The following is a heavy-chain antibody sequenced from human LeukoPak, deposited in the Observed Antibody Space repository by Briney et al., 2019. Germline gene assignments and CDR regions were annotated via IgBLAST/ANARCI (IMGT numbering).Heavy chain of an antibody. V-gene: IGHV1-69*05. CDR1: GGTFSSYA. D-gene: IGHD2-8*01. J-gene: IGHJ4*02. CDR2: IIPIFGTA. Sequence: SVKVSCKASGGTFSSYAFSWVRQAPGQGLEWMGGIIPIFGTANYAQKFQGRVTITTDESTSTAYMELSSLRSEDTAVYYCAGGVNCTNGVCYTHYFDYWGQGTLVTVSS. CDR3: AGGVNCTNGVCYTHYFDY.